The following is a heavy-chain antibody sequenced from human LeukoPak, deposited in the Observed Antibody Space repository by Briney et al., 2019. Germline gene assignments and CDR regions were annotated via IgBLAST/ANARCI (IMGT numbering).Heavy chain of an antibody. J-gene: IGHJ4*02. D-gene: IGHD7-27*01. Sequence: PGRALRLSCAASGFTFSSYAMHWLRQAPGKGLEGVAFIWYDGSNKDHTDSVKGRFTISRDNAKNRLHLQMNSLRAEDTAVYYCTKGVLGRTQSVSAGLDHWGQGTLVTVSS. V-gene: IGHV3-33*06. CDR3: TKGVLGRTQSVSAGLDH. CDR2: IWYDGSNK. CDR1: GFTFSSYA.